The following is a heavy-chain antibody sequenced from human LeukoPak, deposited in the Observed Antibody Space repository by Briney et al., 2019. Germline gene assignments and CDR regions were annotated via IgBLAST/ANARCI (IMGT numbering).Heavy chain of an antibody. D-gene: IGHD6-13*01. CDR3: ARDDSIAAAGLF. V-gene: IGHV1-69*13. Sequence: GASVKVSCKASGGTFSSYAISWVRQAPGQGLEWMGGIIPIFGTANYAQKFQGRVTITGDESTSTAYMELSSLRSEDTAVYYCARDDSIAAAGLFWGQGTLVTVSS. J-gene: IGHJ4*02. CDR2: IIPIFGTA. CDR1: GGTFSSYA.